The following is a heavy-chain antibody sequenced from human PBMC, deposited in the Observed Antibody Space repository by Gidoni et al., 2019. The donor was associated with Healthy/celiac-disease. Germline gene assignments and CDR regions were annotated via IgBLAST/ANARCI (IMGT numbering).Heavy chain of an antibody. V-gene: IGHV3-33*01. Sequence: QVQLVEPGGGVVELGRSLRLTCTASGFTFGSSGMHWVGQAPGKGLECGAVIWYDGSNKYYADSVKGRFTISRDNSKNTLYLQMNSLRAEDTAVYYCARDGANYYDSSGGFDYWGQGTLVTVSS. CDR2: IWYDGSNK. J-gene: IGHJ4*02. CDR1: GFTFGSSG. CDR3: ARDGANYYDSSGGFDY. D-gene: IGHD3-22*01.